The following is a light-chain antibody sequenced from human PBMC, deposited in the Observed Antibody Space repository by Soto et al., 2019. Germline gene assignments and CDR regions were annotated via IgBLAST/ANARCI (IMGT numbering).Light chain of an antibody. CDR1: QSVNSN. CDR2: GAS. Sequence: EVVMTQSPATLSVSPGERATLSCRVSQSVNSNLAWYQQKPGQAPRLLIYGASTRATGIPARFSGSGSGTEFTLTISSLQSEDFAVYYCHQYKNWPPYTFGQGTKVEIK. J-gene: IGKJ1*01. CDR3: HQYKNWPPYT. V-gene: IGKV3-15*01.